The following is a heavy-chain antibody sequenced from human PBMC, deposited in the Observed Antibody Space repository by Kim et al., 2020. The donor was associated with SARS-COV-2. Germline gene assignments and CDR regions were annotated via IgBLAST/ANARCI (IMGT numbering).Heavy chain of an antibody. CDR2: IYYSGST. D-gene: IGHD1-1*01. J-gene: IGHJ2*01. CDR1: GGSISSGGYY. CDR3: ARAPSGTPFLGTWYFDL. Sequence: SETLSLTCTVSGGSISSGGYYWSWIRQHPGKGLEWIGYIYYSGSTYYNPSLKSRVTISVDTSKNQFSLKLSSVTAADTAVYYCARAPSGTPFLGTWYFDLWGRGTLVTVSS. V-gene: IGHV4-31*03.